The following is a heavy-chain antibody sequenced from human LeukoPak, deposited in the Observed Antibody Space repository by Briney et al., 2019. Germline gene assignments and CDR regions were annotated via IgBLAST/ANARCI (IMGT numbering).Heavy chain of an antibody. D-gene: IGHD6-13*01. CDR3: AKDMVMYSSTWFFDY. V-gene: IGHV3-30*18. Sequence: GGSLRLSCAASGFTFSSYGMHWVRQAPGKGLEWVAVISYDGSNKYYADSVKGRFTISRDNSKNTLYLQMNSLRAEDTAVYYCAKDMVMYSSTWFFDYWFQRTLVTDAS. CDR1: GFTFSSYG. J-gene: IGHJ4*02. CDR2: ISYDGSNK.